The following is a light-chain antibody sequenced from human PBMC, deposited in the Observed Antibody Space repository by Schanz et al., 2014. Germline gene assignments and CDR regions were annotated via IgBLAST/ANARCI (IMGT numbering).Light chain of an antibody. CDR2: GAS. CDR3: QQYGISPPRT. V-gene: IGKV3-20*01. J-gene: IGKJ1*01. Sequence: ENVLTQSPGTLSLSPGERATLSCRASQSVTNNFLAWYQQKPGQAPTLLIYGASSRATGIPDRFSGSGSGTDFTLTISRLEPEDSAVYYCQQYGISPPRTFGQGTKVEIK. CDR1: QSVTNNF.